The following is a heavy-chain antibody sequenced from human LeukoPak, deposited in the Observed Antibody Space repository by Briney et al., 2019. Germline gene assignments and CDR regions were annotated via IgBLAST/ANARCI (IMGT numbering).Heavy chain of an antibody. CDR2: IYYSGST. D-gene: IGHD1-26*01. CDR3: ARRGIVGGAFDI. V-gene: IGHV4-39*01. CDR1: GGSISSSSYY. J-gene: IGHJ3*02. Sequence: SSETLSLTCTVSGGSISSSSYYWGWSRQPPGKGLEWIGSIYYSGSTYYNPSLKSRVTISVDTSKNQFSLKLSSVTAADTAVYYCARRGIVGGAFDIWGQGTMVTVSS.